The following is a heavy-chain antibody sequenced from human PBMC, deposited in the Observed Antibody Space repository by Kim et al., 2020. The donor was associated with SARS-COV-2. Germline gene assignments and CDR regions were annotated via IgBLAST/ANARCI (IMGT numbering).Heavy chain of an antibody. Sequence: ASVKVSCKASGYTFTGYYMHWVRQAPGQGLEWMGWINPNSGGTNYAQKFQGWVTMTRDTSISTAYMELSRLRSDDTAVYYCARGIRGYSGYEWVYWGQGTLVTVSS. CDR2: INPNSGGT. D-gene: IGHD5-12*01. J-gene: IGHJ4*02. V-gene: IGHV1-2*04. CDR3: ARGIRGYSGYEWVY. CDR1: GYTFTGYY.